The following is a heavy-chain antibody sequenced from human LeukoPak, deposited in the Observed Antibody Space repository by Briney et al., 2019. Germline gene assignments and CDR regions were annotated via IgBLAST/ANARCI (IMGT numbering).Heavy chain of an antibody. V-gene: IGHV4-4*07. CDR3: ARELDYCTNGACSQREAFDI. Sequence: SETLSLTCTVSGGSISSYYWSWIRQPAGKGLEWIGRIYTSGSTNYNPSLKSRVTMSVDTSKNQFSLKLSSLTAADTAVYYCARELDYCTNGACSQREAFDIWGQGTRVIVSS. CDR2: IYTSGST. D-gene: IGHD2-8*01. CDR1: GGSISSYY. J-gene: IGHJ3*02.